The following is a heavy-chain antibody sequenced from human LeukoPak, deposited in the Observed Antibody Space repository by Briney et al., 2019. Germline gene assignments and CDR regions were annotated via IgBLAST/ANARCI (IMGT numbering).Heavy chain of an antibody. V-gene: IGHV4-39*01. CDR1: GGSLSSSSYY. Sequence: SETLSLTCAVSGGSLSSSSYYWGWIRRPPGKGLEWIASIYYSGTTHYNPSLKSRVTMSVDTSKNQFSLKLSAVTAADTAVYYCARQFHGSGYVDDLWGQGTLVTVSS. D-gene: IGHD5-12*01. CDR2: IYYSGTT. J-gene: IGHJ5*02. CDR3: ARQFHGSGYVDDL.